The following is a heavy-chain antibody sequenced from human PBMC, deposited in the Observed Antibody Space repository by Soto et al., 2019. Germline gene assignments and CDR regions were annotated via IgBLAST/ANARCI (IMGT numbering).Heavy chain of an antibody. CDR1: GGSVSSGSYY. CDR2: IYYSGST. J-gene: IGHJ6*02. CDR3: ARGGSWGKYYGMDV. D-gene: IGHD6-13*01. V-gene: IGHV4-61*01. Sequence: SSETLSLTCTASGGSVSSGSYYWSWIRQPPGKGLEWIGYIYYSGSTNYNPSLKSRVTISVDTSKNQFSLKLSSVTAADTAVYYCARGGSWGKYYGMDVWGQGTTVTASS.